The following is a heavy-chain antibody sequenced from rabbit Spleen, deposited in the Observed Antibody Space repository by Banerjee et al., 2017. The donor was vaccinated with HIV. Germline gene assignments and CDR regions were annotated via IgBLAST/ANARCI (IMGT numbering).Heavy chain of an antibody. Sequence: EQLVESGGGLVQPEGSLTLTCKASGFSFSDRDVTCWVRQAPGKGLQWIACINASTGKPVCATWASGRFTISRTSSTTVTLRMTSLTAADRATYFCARDLVGVIGWNFYLWGPGTLVTVS. D-gene: IGHD2-1*01. CDR3: ARDLVGVIGWNFYL. CDR2: INASTGKP. V-gene: IGHV1S45*01. CDR1: GFSFSDRDV. J-gene: IGHJ4*01.